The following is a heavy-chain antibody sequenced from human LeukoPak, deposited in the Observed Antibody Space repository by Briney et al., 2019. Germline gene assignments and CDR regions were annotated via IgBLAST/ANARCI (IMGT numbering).Heavy chain of an antibody. V-gene: IGHV4-34*01. D-gene: IGHD3-10*01. J-gene: IGHJ4*02. Sequence: SETLSLTCAVYGGSFSGYYWSWIRQPPGKGLEWIGEINHSGSTNYNPSLKSRVTISVDTSKNQFSLKLSSVTAADTAVYYCARVGGGTYYYGSGSPNYFDYWGQGTLVTVSS. CDR2: INHSGST. CDR3: ARVGGGTYYYGSGSPNYFDY. CDR1: GGSFSGYY.